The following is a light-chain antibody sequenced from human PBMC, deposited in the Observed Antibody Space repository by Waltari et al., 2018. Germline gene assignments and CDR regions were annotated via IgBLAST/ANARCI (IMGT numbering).Light chain of an antibody. V-gene: IGLV2-11*01. J-gene: IGLJ2*01. CDR2: DVS. CDR3: CSYAGSYVV. CDR1: SSYVGGYNY. Sequence: QSALTQPRPVSGSPGQPVPIPCPGTSSYVGGYNYVSWYQLHPGKAPKLMIYDVSKRPSGVPDRFSGSKSGNTASLTISGLQAEDEADYYCCSYAGSYVVFGGGTKLTVL.